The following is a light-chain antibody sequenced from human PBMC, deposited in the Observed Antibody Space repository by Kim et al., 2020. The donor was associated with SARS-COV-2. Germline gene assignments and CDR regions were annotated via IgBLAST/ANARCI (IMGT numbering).Light chain of an antibody. CDR3: NSRDSNDNVV. V-gene: IGLV3-19*01. CDR2: GKN. J-gene: IGLJ2*01. Sequence: SSELTQDPAVSVALGQTVRITCQGDSLRSYYATWYQQKPAQSPIVVIYGKNNRPSGIPDRFSGSSSGNTASLTITGTQAGDEADYYCNSRDSNDNVVFGG. CDR1: SLRSYY.